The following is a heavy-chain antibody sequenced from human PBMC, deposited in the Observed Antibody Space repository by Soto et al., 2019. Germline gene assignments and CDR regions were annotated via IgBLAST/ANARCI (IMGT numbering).Heavy chain of an antibody. CDR3: ARAVVVIPSVHYYGMDV. V-gene: IGHV2-70*11. D-gene: IGHD2-21*01. Sequence: SGPTLVNPTQTLTLTCTFSGFSLSTSGMCVSWIRQPPGKALEWLARIDWDDDKYYSTSLKTRLTISKDTSKNQVVLTMTNMDPVDTATYYCARAVVVIPSVHYYGMDVWGRGTTVTVSS. CDR2: IDWDDDK. CDR1: GFSLSTSGMC. J-gene: IGHJ6*02.